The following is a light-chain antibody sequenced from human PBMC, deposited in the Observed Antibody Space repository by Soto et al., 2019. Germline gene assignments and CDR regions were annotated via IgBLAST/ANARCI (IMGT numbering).Light chain of an antibody. J-gene: IGKJ5*01. V-gene: IGKV3-11*01. CDR2: DAS. Sequence: VCTESPATLALSPGERATLSCRASQSVRSYLAWYQQKPGQAPRLLIYDASNRATGIPARFSGSGSGTDFTLTISSLEPEDFAVYYCQQRTNWPPIRFGQGRRLEIK. CDR3: QQRTNWPPIR. CDR1: QSVRSY.